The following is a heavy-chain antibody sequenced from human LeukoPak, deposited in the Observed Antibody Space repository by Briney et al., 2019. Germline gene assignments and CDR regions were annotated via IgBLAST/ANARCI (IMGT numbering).Heavy chain of an antibody. D-gene: IGHD6-13*01. V-gene: IGHV3-7*03. CDR1: GVTFSSYW. J-gene: IGHJ4*02. Sequence: PGGSLRLSCAASGVTFSSYWMNWVRQAPGKGLEWVASIKQDGSEKYYVDSVKGRFTISRDNAKNSLYLQMNSLRAEDTAIYYCARDGPAAGLYFDYWGQGTLVTVSS. CDR2: IKQDGSEK. CDR3: ARDGPAAGLYFDY.